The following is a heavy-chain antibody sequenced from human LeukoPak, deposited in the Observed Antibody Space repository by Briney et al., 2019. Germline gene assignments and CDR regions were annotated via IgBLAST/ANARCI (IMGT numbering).Heavy chain of an antibody. D-gene: IGHD2-15*01. Sequence: GGSLRLSCAASGFTFREFSMSWVRQARGKGLEWVSNIRSNGGDTYYTDSVKGRFTISRDNSKNTLYLEMNSLRAGDTAVYYCAKGGYTTWFDPWGQGTLVTVSS. CDR1: GFTFREFS. CDR3: AKGGYTTWFDP. V-gene: IGHV3-23*01. J-gene: IGHJ5*02. CDR2: IRSNGGDT.